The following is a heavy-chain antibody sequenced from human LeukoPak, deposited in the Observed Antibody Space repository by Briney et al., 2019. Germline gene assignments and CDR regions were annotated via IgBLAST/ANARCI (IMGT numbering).Heavy chain of an antibody. Sequence: GESLKTSCKGSGYSFTSYWIGWVRQMPGKGLEWMGIICPGDSDTRYSPSFQGQVTISADKSISTAYLQWSSLKASDTAMYYCARHGIYYYDSSGPDYWGQGTLVTVSS. CDR2: ICPGDSDT. J-gene: IGHJ4*02. V-gene: IGHV5-51*01. CDR1: GYSFTSYW. CDR3: ARHGIYYYDSSGPDY. D-gene: IGHD3-22*01.